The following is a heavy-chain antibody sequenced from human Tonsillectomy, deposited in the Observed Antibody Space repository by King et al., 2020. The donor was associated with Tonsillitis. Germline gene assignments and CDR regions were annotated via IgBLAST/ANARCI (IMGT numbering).Heavy chain of an antibody. CDR3: ARGDGVYDYYDSSAYRNFDY. CDR2: IIPIFVTA. J-gene: IGHJ4*02. D-gene: IGHD3-22*01. CDR1: GCTFSSNA. Sequence: VQLVESGAEVKKPGSSVKVSCKASGCTFSSNAISWVRQAPGQGLEWMGGIIPIFVTANYAQKFQGRVTITADESTSTAYMDLSSLRSEDTAVSYCARGDGVYDYYDSSAYRNFDYWGQGTLVTVSS. V-gene: IGHV1-69*01.